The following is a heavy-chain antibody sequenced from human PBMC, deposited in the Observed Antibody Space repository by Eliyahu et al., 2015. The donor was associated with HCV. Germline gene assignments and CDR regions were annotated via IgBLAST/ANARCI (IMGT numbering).Heavy chain of an antibody. CDR3: AKDRGNYYDNPRFDP. V-gene: IGHV3-23*01. Sequence: EVQLLESGGNLVQPGGSLRLSCAASGFSFSSYAMSWVRQAPGKGLEWVSSISGSGDNTRYADSVKGRFTISRDNPKNTLYLQMSSLRAEDTAVYYCAKDRGNYYDNPRFDPWGQGTLVTVSS. CDR2: ISGSGDNT. D-gene: IGHD3-22*01. CDR1: GFSFSSYA. J-gene: IGHJ5*02.